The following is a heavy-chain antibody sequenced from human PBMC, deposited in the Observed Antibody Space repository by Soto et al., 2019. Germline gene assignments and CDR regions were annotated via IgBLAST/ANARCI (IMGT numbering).Heavy chain of an antibody. D-gene: IGHD2-21*02. CDR2: ISGSGGST. Sequence: GGPLRLSSAAYGFTFSSYAMSWARLGPGKELEWVPPISGSGGSTYYADSVKGRFTISRDNSKNTLSLQMNRLRAEDTAVYYCAKASLAYCCGDCYLDYWGQGTLVTVS. V-gene: IGHV3-23*01. J-gene: IGHJ4*02. CDR3: AKASLAYCCGDCYLDY. CDR1: GFTFSSYA.